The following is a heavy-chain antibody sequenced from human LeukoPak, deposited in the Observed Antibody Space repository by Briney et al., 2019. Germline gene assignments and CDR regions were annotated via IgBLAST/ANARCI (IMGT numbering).Heavy chain of an antibody. J-gene: IGHJ4*02. CDR2: IWYDGSNK. D-gene: IGHD3-10*02. Sequence: GGSLGLSCAASGFTFSSYGMHWVRQAPGKGLEWVAVIWYDGSNKYYADSVKGRFTISRDNSKNTLYLQMNSLRAEDTAVYYCARGGGVRGVNYFDYWGQGTLVTVSS. V-gene: IGHV3-33*01. CDR3: ARGGGVRGVNYFDY. CDR1: GFTFSSYG.